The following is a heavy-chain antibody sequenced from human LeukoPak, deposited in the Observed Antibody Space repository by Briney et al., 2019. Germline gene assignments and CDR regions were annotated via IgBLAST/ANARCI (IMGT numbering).Heavy chain of an antibody. Sequence: PGGSLRLSCAASGFTFSSYAMHWVRQAPGKGLEWVAVISYDGSNKYYADSVKGRFTISRDNSKNTLYLQMNSLRAEDTAVYYCATLPRITMIVASYFDYWGQGTLVTVSS. D-gene: IGHD3-22*01. CDR2: ISYDGSNK. CDR1: GFTFSSYA. CDR3: ATLPRITMIVASYFDY. V-gene: IGHV3-30-3*01. J-gene: IGHJ4*02.